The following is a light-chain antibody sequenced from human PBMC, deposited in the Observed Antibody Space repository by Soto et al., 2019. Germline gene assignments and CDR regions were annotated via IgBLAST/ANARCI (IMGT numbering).Light chain of an antibody. CDR3: CSYAGSSTYV. CDR1: SSDVGSYNL. V-gene: IGLV2-23*02. CDR2: EVS. J-gene: IGLJ1*01. Sequence: LTRPASVSGSPGQSITISCTGTSSDVGSYNLVSWYQQHPGKAPKLMIYEVSKRPSGVSNRFSGSKSGNTASLTISGLQAEDEADYYCCSYAGSSTYVFGTGTKVTVL.